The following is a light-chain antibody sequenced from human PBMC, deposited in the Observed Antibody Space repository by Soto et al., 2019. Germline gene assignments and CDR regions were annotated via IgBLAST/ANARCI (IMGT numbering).Light chain of an antibody. CDR1: SSNIGNNA. Sequence: QSVLTQPPSVSEAPRQRVTISCSGSSSNIGNNAVNWYQQLPGNAPTLLIYYDDLLPSGVSDRFSVSKSGTSASLAISGLQSEDEADYYCAALDDSLNGWVFGGGTKVTVL. J-gene: IGLJ3*02. CDR3: AALDDSLNGWV. CDR2: YDD. V-gene: IGLV1-36*01.